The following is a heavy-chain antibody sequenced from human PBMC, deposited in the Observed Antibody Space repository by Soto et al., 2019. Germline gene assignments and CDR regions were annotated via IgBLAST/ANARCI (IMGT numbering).Heavy chain of an antibody. V-gene: IGHV6-1*01. CDR2: TYYRSGWYY. D-gene: IGHD3-10*01. CDR3: ARFGSGSDY. CDR1: GDSVSSNSAA. Sequence: SQTLSLTCGISGDSVSSNSAAWNWVRQSPSRGLEWLGRTYYRSGWYYEYAVSVAGQITINPDTSKNQFSLQMNSVTPEDTAVYFCARFGSGSDYWGQGTLVTVSS. J-gene: IGHJ4*02.